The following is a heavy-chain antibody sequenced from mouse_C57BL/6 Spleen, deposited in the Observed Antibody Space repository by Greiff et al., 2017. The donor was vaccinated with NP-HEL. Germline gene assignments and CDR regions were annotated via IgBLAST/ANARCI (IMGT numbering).Heavy chain of an antibody. Sequence: VQLKESGGDLVKPGGSLKLSCAASGFTFSSYGMSWVRQTPDKRLEWVATISSGGSYTYYPDSVKGRFTISRDNAKNTLYLQMSSLKSEDTAMYYCARQPDGYFDVWGTGTTVTVSS. J-gene: IGHJ1*03. CDR3: ARQPDGYFDV. V-gene: IGHV5-6*01. CDR1: GFTFSSYG. CDR2: ISSGGSYT.